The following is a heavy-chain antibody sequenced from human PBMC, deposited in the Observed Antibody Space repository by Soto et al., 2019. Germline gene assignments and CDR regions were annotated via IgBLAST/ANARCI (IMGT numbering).Heavy chain of an antibody. D-gene: IGHD3-22*01. CDR1: GGTFSSYA. CDR3: ASHYDSSGYYYRGLDY. CDR2: IIPIFGTA. V-gene: IGHV1-69*12. J-gene: IGHJ4*02. Sequence: QVQLVQSGAEVKKPGSSVKVSCKASGGTFSSYAISWVRQAPGQGLEWMGGIIPIFGTADYAQKFQGRVTIPADESTSTAYMGLSSRRSEDTAVYYCASHYDSSGYYYRGLDYWGQGTLVTVSS.